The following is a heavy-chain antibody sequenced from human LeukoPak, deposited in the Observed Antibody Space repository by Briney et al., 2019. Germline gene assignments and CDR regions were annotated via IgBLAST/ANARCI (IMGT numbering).Heavy chain of an antibody. CDR2: IYHSGST. CDR1: GYSISSGYF. D-gene: IGHD3-10*01. V-gene: IGHV4-38-2*01. Sequence: KPSETLSLTCAVSGYSISSGYFWGWIRQPPGKGLEWIGSIYHSGSTYYNPSLKSRVTISLNTSKNQLSLKLGSVTAADTAVYYCATNYGSGSYYILVYWGQGTLVTVSS. J-gene: IGHJ4*02. CDR3: ATNYGSGSYYILVY.